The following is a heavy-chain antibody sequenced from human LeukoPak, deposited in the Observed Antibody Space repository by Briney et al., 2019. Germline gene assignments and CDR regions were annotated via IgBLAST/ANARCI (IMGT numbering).Heavy chain of an antibody. CDR2: INHSGST. CDR1: GGSFSGYY. Sequence: SETLSLTCAVYGGSFSGYYWSWIRQPPGKGLEWIGEINHSGSTNYNPSLKSRVTISVDTSKNQFSLKLSSVTAADTAVYYCARDADFWSGSGSDYYYYYMDVWGKGTTVTVSS. V-gene: IGHV4-34*01. CDR3: ARDADFWSGSGSDYYYYYMDV. J-gene: IGHJ6*03. D-gene: IGHD3-3*01.